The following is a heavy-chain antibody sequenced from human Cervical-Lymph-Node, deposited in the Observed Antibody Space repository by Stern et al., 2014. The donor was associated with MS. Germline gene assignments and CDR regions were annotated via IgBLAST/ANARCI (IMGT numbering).Heavy chain of an antibody. J-gene: IGHJ4*02. D-gene: IGHD4-17*01. Sequence: VQLVESGPEVKKPGSSVMVSCKASGGSFRNSATSWVRQAPGQGLEWMGGLIPIFGTANYAQKFHDRVKITADESTSTAYMELSSLTSEDTAVYFCARSIDFGDYGPLDYWGQGTLVIVSS. V-gene: IGHV1-69*01. CDR2: LIPIFGTA. CDR1: GGSFRNSA. CDR3: ARSIDFGDYGPLDY.